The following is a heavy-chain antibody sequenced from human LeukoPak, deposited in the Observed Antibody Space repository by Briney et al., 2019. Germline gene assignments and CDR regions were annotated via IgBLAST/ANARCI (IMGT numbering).Heavy chain of an antibody. D-gene: IGHD3-22*01. Sequence: GGSLRLSCAASGFTFSSYEMNWVRQAPGKGLEWVSYISSSGSTIYYADSVKGRFTISRDNAKNSLYLQMNSLIAEDTAVYYCARDSSYYYDRYYYGMDVWGQGTTVTVSS. V-gene: IGHV3-48*03. CDR3: ARDSSYYYDRYYYGMDV. J-gene: IGHJ6*02. CDR2: ISSSGSTI. CDR1: GFTFSSYE.